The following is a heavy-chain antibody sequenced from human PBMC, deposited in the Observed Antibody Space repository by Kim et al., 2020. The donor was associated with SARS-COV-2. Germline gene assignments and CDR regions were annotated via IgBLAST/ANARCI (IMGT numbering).Heavy chain of an antibody. J-gene: IGHJ6*01. CDR1: TGSMTSGRYY. Sequence: SDTLSLTCTVSTGSMTSGRYYWGWIRQPPGKGLQWVGNIYFGGNTYYNPSLQSRVTLSLDTSKKQFSLRLSSVTAADSAVYYCSEGFTTSTDKNYGMDD. D-gene: IGHD2-8*02. V-gene: IGHV4-39*01. CDR3: SEGFTTSTDKNYGMDD. CDR2: IYFGGNT.